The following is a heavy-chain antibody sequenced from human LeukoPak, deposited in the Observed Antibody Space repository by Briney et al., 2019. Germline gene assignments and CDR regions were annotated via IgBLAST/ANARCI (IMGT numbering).Heavy chain of an antibody. Sequence: GGSLRLSCAASGFTFSSYAMSWVRQAPGKGLEWVAVISYDGSNKYYADSVKGRFTISRDNSKNTLYLQMNSLRAEDTAVYYCSSGTILDYWGQGTLVTVSS. D-gene: IGHD1-14*01. CDR3: SSGTILDY. CDR2: ISYDGSNK. J-gene: IGHJ4*02. V-gene: IGHV3-30-3*01. CDR1: GFTFSSYA.